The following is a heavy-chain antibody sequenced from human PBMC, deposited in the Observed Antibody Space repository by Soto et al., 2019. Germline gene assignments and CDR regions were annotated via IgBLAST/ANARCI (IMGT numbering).Heavy chain of an antibody. CDR1: GFTFSSYG. Sequence: QVQLVESGGGVVQPGRSLRLSCAASGFTFSSYGMHWVRQAPGKGLEWVAVIWYDGSNKYYADSVKGRFTISRDNSKNTLYLQMNSLRAEDTAVYYCARRGIAAAGMGWFDPWGQGTLVTVSS. CDR3: ARRGIAAAGMGWFDP. J-gene: IGHJ5*02. CDR2: IWYDGSNK. D-gene: IGHD6-13*01. V-gene: IGHV3-33*01.